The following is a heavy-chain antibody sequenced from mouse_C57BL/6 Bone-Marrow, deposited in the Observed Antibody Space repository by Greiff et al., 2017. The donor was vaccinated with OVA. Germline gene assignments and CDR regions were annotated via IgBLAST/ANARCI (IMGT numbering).Heavy chain of an antibody. V-gene: IGHV1-64*01. J-gene: IGHJ3*01. CDR2: IHPNSGST. D-gene: IGHD1-1*01. Sequence: VQLQQSGAELVKPGASVKLSCKASGYTFTSYWMHWVKQRPGQGLEWIGMIHPNSGSTNYNEKFKSKATLTVDKSSSTAYMQLSSLTSEDSAVYYCASPFITTVVATNAYWGQGTLVTVSA. CDR1: GYTFTSYW. CDR3: ASPFITTVVATNAY.